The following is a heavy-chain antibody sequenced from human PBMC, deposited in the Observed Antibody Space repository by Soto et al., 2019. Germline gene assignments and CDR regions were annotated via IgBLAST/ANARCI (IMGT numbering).Heavy chain of an antibody. J-gene: IGHJ6*02. CDR3: ATWGYYDILTGTPSSYYYGMDV. CDR2: IYPGDSDT. CDR1: GYSFTSYW. Sequence: LGESLKISCKGSGYSFTSYWIGWVRQMPGKGLEWMGIIYPGDSDTRYSPSFQGQVTISADKSISTAYLQWSSLKASDTAMYYCATWGYYDILTGTPSSYYYGMDVWGQGTTVTVSS. D-gene: IGHD3-9*01. V-gene: IGHV5-51*01.